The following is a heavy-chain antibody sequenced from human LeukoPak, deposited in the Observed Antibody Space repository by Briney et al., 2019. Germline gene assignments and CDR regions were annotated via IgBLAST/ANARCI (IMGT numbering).Heavy chain of an antibody. CDR3: ARESLESSLHY. Sequence: KPSEPLSLTCTASGGSISSYYWSWIRQPPGKGLEWIGYIYYSGSTNYNPSLKSRVTISLDTSKNQFSLRLSSVTAADTAVYYCARESLESSLHYWGQGTLVTVSS. CDR1: GGSISSYY. V-gene: IGHV4-59*01. J-gene: IGHJ4*02. D-gene: IGHD3-3*01. CDR2: IYYSGST.